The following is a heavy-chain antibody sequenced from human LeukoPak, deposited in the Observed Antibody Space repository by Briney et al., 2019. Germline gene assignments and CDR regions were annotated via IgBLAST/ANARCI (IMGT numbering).Heavy chain of an antibody. V-gene: IGHV4-59*01. D-gene: IGHD6-19*01. Sequence: SETLSLTCTVSGDSISSYYWSWIRQPPGKGLEWIGYIYYSGSTNYNPSLKRRVTISVDTSKNQFSLKLSSVTAADTAVYYCARVQSSGGWLTLSSPFDYWGQGTRVTVSS. CDR3: ARVQSSGGWLTLSSPFDY. CDR2: IYYSGST. J-gene: IGHJ4*02. CDR1: GDSISSYY.